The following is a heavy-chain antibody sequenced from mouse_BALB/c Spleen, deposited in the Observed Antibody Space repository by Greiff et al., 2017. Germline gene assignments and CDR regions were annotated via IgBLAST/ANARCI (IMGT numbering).Heavy chain of an antibody. J-gene: IGHJ2*01. CDR1: GYSFTSYW. Sequence: QVQLQQSGPQLVRPGASVKISCKASGYSFTSYWMHWVKQRPGQGLEWTGMIDPSDSETRLNQKFKDKATLTVDKSSSTAYMQLSSPTSEDSAVYYCARYHGSSLYYFDYWGQGTTLTVSS. CDR2: IDPSDSET. D-gene: IGHD1-1*01. V-gene: IGHV1S127*01. CDR3: ARYHGSSLYYFDY.